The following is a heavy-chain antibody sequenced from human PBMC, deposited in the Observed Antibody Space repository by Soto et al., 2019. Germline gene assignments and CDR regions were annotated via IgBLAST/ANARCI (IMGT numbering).Heavy chain of an antibody. CDR1: GGTFSSYT. Sequence: QVQLVQSVAEVKKPGSSVKVSCKASGGTFSSYTISWVRQAPGQGLEWMGRIIPILGIANYAQKFQGRVTITADKSTSTAYMELSSLRSEDTAVYYCARWIVVVAATSAFDIWGQGTMVTVSS. V-gene: IGHV1-69*02. J-gene: IGHJ3*02. CDR2: IIPILGIA. CDR3: ARWIVVVAATSAFDI. D-gene: IGHD2-15*01.